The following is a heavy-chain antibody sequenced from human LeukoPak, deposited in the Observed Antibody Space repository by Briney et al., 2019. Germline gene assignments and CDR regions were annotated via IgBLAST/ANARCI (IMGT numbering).Heavy chain of an antibody. D-gene: IGHD3-3*01. CDR2: ITGDCNYI. Sequence: GGSLRLSCAASGFAFNDYTMTWVRQAPGKGLEWVSSITGDCNYIFYADSVKGRFTISRDNAQNSLFLELNSLRGEDTAVYYCARERNFYYFDYWGQGALVTVSS. CDR3: ARERNFYYFDY. J-gene: IGHJ4*02. V-gene: IGHV3-21*01. CDR1: GFAFNDYT.